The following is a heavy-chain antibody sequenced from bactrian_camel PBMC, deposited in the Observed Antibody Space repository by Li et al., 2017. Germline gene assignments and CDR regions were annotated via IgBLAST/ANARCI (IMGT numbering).Heavy chain of an antibody. D-gene: IGHD2*01. CDR3: AAEPAVFGYCGGGYYPSDGF. J-gene: IGHJ6*01. CDR2: TYYGEI. CDR1: PSIDNMNV. V-gene: IGHV3S53*01. Sequence: HVQLVESGGGSVQAGGSLRLSCEASPSIDNMNVLGWFRQAPGKEREGVAATYYGEIYYADSVKGRFTISQDNDKNTLYLQMNGLKPEDSAMYYCAAEPAVFGYCGGGYYPSDGFWGQGTQVTVS.